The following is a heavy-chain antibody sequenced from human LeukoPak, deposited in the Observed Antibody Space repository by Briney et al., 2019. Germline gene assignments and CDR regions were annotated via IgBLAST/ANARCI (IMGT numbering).Heavy chain of an antibody. CDR3: AKTSLSDPSGHYYYMDV. V-gene: IGHV3-66*01. J-gene: IGHJ6*03. Sequence: GGSLRLSCAASGFTVSSNYMSWVRQAPGKGLEWVSVIYSGGSTYYADSVKGRFTISRDNSKNTVSLQLNNLRIEDTALYYCAKTSLSDPSGHYYYMDVWGKGTTVTVSS. CDR1: GFTVSSNY. CDR2: IYSGGST. D-gene: IGHD3-3*01.